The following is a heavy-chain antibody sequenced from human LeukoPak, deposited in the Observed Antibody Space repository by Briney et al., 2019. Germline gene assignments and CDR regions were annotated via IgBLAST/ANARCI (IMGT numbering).Heavy chain of an antibody. V-gene: IGHV3-9*01. CDR2: ISWNSGSI. Sequence: PGGSLRLSCAASGFTFDDYAMHWVRQAPGKGLEWVSGISWNSGSIGYADSVKGRFTISRDNSKNTLYLQMNSLRAEDTAVYYCAKGLEWSFDYWGQGTLVTVSS. CDR3: AKGLEWSFDY. CDR1: GFTFDDYA. D-gene: IGHD3-3*01. J-gene: IGHJ4*02.